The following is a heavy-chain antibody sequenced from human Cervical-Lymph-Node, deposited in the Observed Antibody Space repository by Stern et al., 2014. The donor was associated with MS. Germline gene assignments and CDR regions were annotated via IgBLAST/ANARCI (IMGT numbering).Heavy chain of an antibody. J-gene: IGHJ6*02. CDR2: VNTNSGGT. V-gene: IGHV1-2*02. Sequence: QVQLMQSGAEVKKPGASVKVSCKASGYTFTAYYLHWVRQAPGQGLAWMGWVNTNSGGTSYAPKFHGRVTMTRDTSTSTAFIELSTLTSDDTAFYYCARGPNEHWGGHYNSNGMDVWGQGTTVTVSS. D-gene: IGHD2-21*01. CDR3: ARGPNEHWGGHYNSNGMDV. CDR1: GYTFTAYY.